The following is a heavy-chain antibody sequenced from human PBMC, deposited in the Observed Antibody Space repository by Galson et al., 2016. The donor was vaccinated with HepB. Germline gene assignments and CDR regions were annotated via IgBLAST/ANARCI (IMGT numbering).Heavy chain of an antibody. CDR2: VYHSGST. CDR3: ARRTGAHLDR. CDR1: GDSISNGDYY. V-gene: IGHV4-30-4*01. Sequence: TLSLTCTVSGDSISNGDYYWSWIRQSPGKGLEWIGYVYHSGSTSYNPSLRRRLIISVDTSKNQFSLSLNSVTVADTAIYFCARRTGAHLDRWGQGTLVTVSS. D-gene: IGHD1-26*01. J-gene: IGHJ5*02.